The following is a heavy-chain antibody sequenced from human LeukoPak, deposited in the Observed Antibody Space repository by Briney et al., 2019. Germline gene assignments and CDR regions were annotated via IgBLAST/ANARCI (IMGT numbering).Heavy chain of an antibody. J-gene: IGHJ4*02. CDR3: ARGGYCSITSCRRSPFDY. V-gene: IGHV1-2*02. CDR1: GYTFTDYY. Sequence: ASVKVSCKASGYTFTDYYMHWVRQAPGQGLEWMGWINPNSGDTDYAQKFQGRVTMTTDTSVSTAYVELSRLRSDDTAVYYCARGGYCSITSCRRSPFDYWGQGSLVTVSS. D-gene: IGHD2-2*01. CDR2: INPNSGDT.